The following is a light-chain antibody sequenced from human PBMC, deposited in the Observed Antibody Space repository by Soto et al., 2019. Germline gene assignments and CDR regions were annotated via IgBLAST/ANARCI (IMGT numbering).Light chain of an antibody. CDR3: QLYGGTRDT. V-gene: IGKV3-20*01. J-gene: IGKJ2*01. Sequence: EILLTQSPYTLSVSPGERATLSCRASQNIANSLAWFQQKGGQAPRLLIYGASNRATGIADRFTGSGSGTDFTLTINRLEPEDFAVYYCQLYGGTRDTFGQGTKLEIK. CDR1: QNIANS. CDR2: GAS.